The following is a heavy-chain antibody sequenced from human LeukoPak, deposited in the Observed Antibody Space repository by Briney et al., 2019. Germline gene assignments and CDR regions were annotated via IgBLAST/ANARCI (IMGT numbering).Heavy chain of an antibody. CDR2: ISSSSSYI. V-gene: IGHV3-21*01. CDR3: ARSRWLQFVDY. D-gene: IGHD5-24*01. Sequence: PGGSLRLSCAASGFTFSSYSMNWVRQAPGKGLEWVSSISSSSSYIYYADSVKGRFTISRDNAKNSLYLQMNSVRAEDTAVYYCARSRWLQFVDYWGQGTLVTVSS. CDR1: GFTFSSYS. J-gene: IGHJ4*02.